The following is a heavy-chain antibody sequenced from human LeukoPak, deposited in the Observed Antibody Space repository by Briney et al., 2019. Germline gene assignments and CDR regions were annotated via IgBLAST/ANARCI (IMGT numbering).Heavy chain of an antibody. Sequence: PGTSLRLSCEASGFTFSSYGMHWVRQAPGKGLEWVAVIWYDGSNKYYAGSVKGRFTISRDDSKNTLYLQMNSLRAEDTAVYYCARDFGPLGSWSIDYWGQGTLVTVSS. V-gene: IGHV3-33*01. CDR1: GFTFSSYG. J-gene: IGHJ4*02. CDR3: ARDFGPLGSWSIDY. CDR2: IWYDGSNK. D-gene: IGHD6-13*01.